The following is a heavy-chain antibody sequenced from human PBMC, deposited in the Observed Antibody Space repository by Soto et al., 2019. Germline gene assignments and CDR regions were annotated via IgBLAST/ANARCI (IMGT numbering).Heavy chain of an antibody. V-gene: IGHV4-38-2*01. CDR1: GYSISLGYY. J-gene: IGHJ4*01. Sequence: SETLSLSCAVSGYSISLGYYGGWIRQPPGKGLEWIGSIYHSGNTYYNPSLKSRVSISLDTSKNQFSLSLDSVTAADTAVYFCARAHAPTLPFDYWGQGTLVTVSS. CDR3: ARAHAPTLPFDY. CDR2: IYHSGNT. D-gene: IGHD2-15*01.